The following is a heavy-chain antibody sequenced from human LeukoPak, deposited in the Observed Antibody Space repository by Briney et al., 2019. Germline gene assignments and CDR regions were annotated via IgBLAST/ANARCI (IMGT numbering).Heavy chain of an antibody. V-gene: IGHV4-59*01. CDR1: DDSISDYY. D-gene: IGHD3-16*01. Sequence: KSSETLSLTCTVSDDSISDYYRGWIRQPPGKGLEWIGYFYNSGRSTYNPSLKSRVTISADTSKNHFSLKLNSVTTADTAVYYCTRGAGWLIDYWGQGILVTVSP. CDR3: TRGAGWLIDY. J-gene: IGHJ4*02. CDR2: FYNSGRS.